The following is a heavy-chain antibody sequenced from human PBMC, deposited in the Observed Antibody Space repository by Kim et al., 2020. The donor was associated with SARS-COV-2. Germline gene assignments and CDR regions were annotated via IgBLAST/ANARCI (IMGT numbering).Heavy chain of an antibody. CDR2: IYYSGST. Sequence: SETLSLTCTVSGGSISSGGYYWSWIRQHPGKGLEWIGYIYYSGSTYYNPSLKSRVTISVDTSKNQFSLKLSSVTAADTAVYYCAREGYDSSAYYFDYWGQGTLVTVSS. D-gene: IGHD3-22*01. V-gene: IGHV4-31*03. J-gene: IGHJ4*02. CDR3: AREGYDSSAYYFDY. CDR1: GGSISSGGYY.